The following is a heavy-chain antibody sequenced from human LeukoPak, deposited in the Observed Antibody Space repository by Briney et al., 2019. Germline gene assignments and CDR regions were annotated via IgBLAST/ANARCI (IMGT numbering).Heavy chain of an antibody. D-gene: IGHD5-18*01. CDR1: GFTFSSYA. J-gene: IGHJ4*02. Sequence: PGGSLRLSCAASGFTFSSYAMGWVRQAPGKGLEWVSAISGSGGSTYYADSVKGRFTISRDNSKNTLYLQMNSLRAEDTAVYYCAKHMRGYSYGYFDYWGQGTLVTVSS. CDR2: ISGSGGST. V-gene: IGHV3-23*01. CDR3: AKHMRGYSYGYFDY.